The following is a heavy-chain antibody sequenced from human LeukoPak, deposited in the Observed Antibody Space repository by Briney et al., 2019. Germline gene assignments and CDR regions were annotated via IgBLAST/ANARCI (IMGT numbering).Heavy chain of an antibody. J-gene: IGHJ4*02. D-gene: IGHD2-15*01. Sequence: SETLSLTCTVSGGSISSYYWSWIRQPPGKGLEWIGYIYSSGSTNYNPSLKSRLTISVDTSKNQFSLKLSSVTAADTAVYYCARLRSGGPIYYFDYWGQGTLVTVSS. CDR2: IYSSGST. CDR1: GGSISSYY. CDR3: ARLRSGGPIYYFDY. V-gene: IGHV4-59*08.